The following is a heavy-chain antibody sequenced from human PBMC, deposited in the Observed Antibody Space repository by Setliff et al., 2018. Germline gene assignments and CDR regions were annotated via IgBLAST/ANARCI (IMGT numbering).Heavy chain of an antibody. CDR2: ISSGGGTI. D-gene: IGHD3-16*01. J-gene: IGHJ6*03. CDR1: GFTFSSYA. Sequence: PGGSLRLSCAASGFTFSSYAMSWVRQAPGKGLEWVSYISSGGGTIYYADSVKGRFTISRDNAKNSLYLQMNSLRAEDTAVYYCARVGPYMDIWGKGTEVTVSS. CDR3: ARVGPYMDI. V-gene: IGHV3-48*01.